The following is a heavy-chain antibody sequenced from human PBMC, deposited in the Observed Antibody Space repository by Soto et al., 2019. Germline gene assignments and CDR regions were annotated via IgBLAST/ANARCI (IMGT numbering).Heavy chain of an antibody. V-gene: IGHV1-69*01. D-gene: IGHD2-2*01. CDR3: ARDRALGYCSSTSCPPYGMDV. CDR1: GGTFSSYA. Sequence: QVQLVQSGAEVKKPGSSVKVSCKASGGTFSSYAISWVRQAPGQGLEWMGGIIPIFGTANYAQKFQGRVTITADESTSTAYMELSSLRSEDTAVYYCARDRALGYCSSTSCPPYGMDVWGQGTTVTVSS. CDR2: IIPIFGTA. J-gene: IGHJ6*02.